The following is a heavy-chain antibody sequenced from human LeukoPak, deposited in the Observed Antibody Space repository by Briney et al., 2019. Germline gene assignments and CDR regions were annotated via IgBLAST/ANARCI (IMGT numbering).Heavy chain of an antibody. CDR2: IYYSGST. CDR1: GDSVSSTGYY. CDR3: AKAGARCSHSSGLYAFDV. J-gene: IGHJ3*01. D-gene: IGHD3-22*01. Sequence: SETLSLTCTVSGDSVSSTGYYWGWIRQPPGKGLEWSGSIYYSGSTYYNPSLKGRVTMSEATSRNHLSLRLSSVNAADTAVYYCAKAGARCSHSSGLYAFDVWGQGTMVTVSS. V-gene: IGHV4-39*02.